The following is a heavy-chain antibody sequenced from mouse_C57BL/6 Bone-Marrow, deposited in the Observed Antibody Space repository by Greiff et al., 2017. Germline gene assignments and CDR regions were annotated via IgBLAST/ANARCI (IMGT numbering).Heavy chain of an antibody. Sequence: QVQLQQPGAELVKPGASVKMSCKASGYTFTSYWITWVKQRPGQGLEWIGDIYPGSGSTNYNEKFKSKATLTVDTSSSPAYMQLSSLTSEDSAVYYCARLELIYYYRSGYFDVWGTGTTVTVSS. D-gene: IGHD1-1*01. V-gene: IGHV1-55*01. CDR1: GYTFTSYW. J-gene: IGHJ1*03. CDR2: IYPGSGST. CDR3: ARLELIYYYRSGYFDV.